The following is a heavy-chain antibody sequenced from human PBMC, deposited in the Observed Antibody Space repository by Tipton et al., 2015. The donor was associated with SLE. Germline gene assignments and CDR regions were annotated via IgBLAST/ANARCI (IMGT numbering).Heavy chain of an antibody. Sequence: TLSLTCAVYGGSFSGYYWSWIRQPPGKGLEWIGEINHSGSTNYNPSLKSRVTISVDRSKNQFSLKLSSVTAADTAVYYCARYETYDGSRYFQHWGQGTLVTVSS. D-gene: IGHD5-12*01. CDR2: INHSGST. V-gene: IGHV4-34*01. CDR3: ARYETYDGSRYFQH. CDR1: GGSFSGYY. J-gene: IGHJ1*01.